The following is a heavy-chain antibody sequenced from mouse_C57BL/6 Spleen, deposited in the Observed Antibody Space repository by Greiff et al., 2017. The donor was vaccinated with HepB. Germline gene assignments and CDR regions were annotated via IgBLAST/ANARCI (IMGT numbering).Heavy chain of an antibody. Sequence: VQLQQPGAELVKPGASVKLSCKASGYTFTSYWMHWVKQRPGQGLEWIGMIHPNSGSTNYNEKFKSKATLTVDKSSSTAYMQLSSLTSEDSAVYYCAREAVGRGWDFDGWGTGTTVTVSS. CDR2: IHPNSGST. CDR3: AREAVGRGWDFDG. CDR1: GYTFTSYW. J-gene: IGHJ1*03. V-gene: IGHV1-64*01. D-gene: IGHD4-1*01.